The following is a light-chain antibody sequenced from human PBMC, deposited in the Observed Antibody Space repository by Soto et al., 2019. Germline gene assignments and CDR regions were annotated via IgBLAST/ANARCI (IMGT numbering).Light chain of an antibody. CDR1: SSNIGNNA. CDR2: YDD. J-gene: IGLJ3*02. Sequence: QSVLTQPPSVSAAPRQRVTIPCSGGSSNIGNNAVNWNQHLPGKAPKLLIHYDDRVPSGVSDRFSGSKSGTSASLAISGLQSEDEADYYCAAWDDSLNGPVFGGGTKLTVL. CDR3: AAWDDSLNGPV. V-gene: IGLV1-36*01.